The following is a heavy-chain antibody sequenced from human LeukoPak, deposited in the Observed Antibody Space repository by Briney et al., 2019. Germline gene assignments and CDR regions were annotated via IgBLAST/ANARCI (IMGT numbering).Heavy chain of an antibody. CDR3: AKGFAYYYDSSGYQIDY. V-gene: IGHV3-30*18. D-gene: IGHD3-22*01. J-gene: IGHJ4*02. Sequence: GGSLRLSCAASGFTFSSYGMHWVPQAPGKGLEWVAVISYDGSNKYYADSVKGRFTISRDNSKNTLYLQMNSLRAEDTAVYYCAKGFAYYYDSSGYQIDYWGQGTLVTVSS. CDR1: GFTFSSYG. CDR2: ISYDGSNK.